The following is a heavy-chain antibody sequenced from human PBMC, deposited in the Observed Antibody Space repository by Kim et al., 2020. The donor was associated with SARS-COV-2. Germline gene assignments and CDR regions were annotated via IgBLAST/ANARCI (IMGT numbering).Heavy chain of an antibody. Sequence: SETLSLTCTVSGGSISSGGYYWSWIRQHPGKGLEWIGYIYYSGSTYYNPSLKSRVTISVDTSKNQFSLKLSSVTAADTAVYYCASEYSSGWYYFDYWGQGTLVTVSS. D-gene: IGHD6-19*01. CDR1: GGSISSGGYY. CDR2: IYYSGST. CDR3: ASEYSSGWYYFDY. V-gene: IGHV4-31*03. J-gene: IGHJ4*02.